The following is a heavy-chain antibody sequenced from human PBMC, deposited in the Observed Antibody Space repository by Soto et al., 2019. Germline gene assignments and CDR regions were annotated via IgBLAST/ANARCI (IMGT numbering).Heavy chain of an antibody. CDR2: IYHSGST. J-gene: IGHJ4*02. CDR1: GGSISSGGYS. V-gene: IGHV4-30-2*01. Sequence: SETLSLTCAVSGGSISSGGYSWSWIRQPPGKGLEWIGYIYHSGSTYYNPSLKSRVTISVDRSKNQFSLKLSSVTAADTAVYYCARFYRDYGLFDYWGQGTLATVSA. CDR3: ARFYRDYGLFDY. D-gene: IGHD4-17*01.